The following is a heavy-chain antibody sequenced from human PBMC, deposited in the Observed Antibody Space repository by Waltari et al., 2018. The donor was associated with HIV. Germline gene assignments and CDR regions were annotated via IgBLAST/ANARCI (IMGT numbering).Heavy chain of an antibody. D-gene: IGHD6-13*01. CDR2: SIPIVGTA. CDR1: GVTFTCYA. Sequence: QVPLVQSGAEVKKPGSSVKVSCKASGVTFTCYAITWVRPAPGQRREWMGRSIPIVGTANNAQKFQGRVKITAEESTSTAYMELSSLRSEETAVYFWARGGEQQLVMGFDGRDVWGQGTTVTVPS. CDR3: ARGGEQQLVMGFDGRDV. V-gene: IGHV1-69*18. J-gene: IGHJ6*02.